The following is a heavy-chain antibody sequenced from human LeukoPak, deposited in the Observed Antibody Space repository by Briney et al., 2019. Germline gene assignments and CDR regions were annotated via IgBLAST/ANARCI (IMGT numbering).Heavy chain of an antibody. J-gene: IGHJ4*02. D-gene: IGHD3-10*01. Sequence: ASVKVSCKASGYTFTSYYMHWVRQAPGQGLEWMGWMNPNSGNTGYAQKFQGRVTITRNTSISTAYMELSSLRSEDTAVYYCARGLRYYGSGSSDYWGQGTLVTVSS. CDR3: ARGLRYYGSGSSDY. CDR1: GYTFTSYY. V-gene: IGHV1-8*03. CDR2: MNPNSGNT.